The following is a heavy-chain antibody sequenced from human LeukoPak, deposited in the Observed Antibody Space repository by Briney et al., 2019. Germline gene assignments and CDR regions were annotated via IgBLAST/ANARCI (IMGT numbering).Heavy chain of an antibody. CDR1: GFSVSSYG. Sequence: PGGSLRLSCAVSGFSVSSYGMSWVRQAPGKGLEWISAISVDGDSTYYADSVKGRFIISRDNSENTLYLQMNSLRTEDTAVYYCAQGYSSGWFPYWGQGYLVSVSS. CDR3: AQGYSSGWFPY. CDR2: ISVDGDST. D-gene: IGHD6-19*01. J-gene: IGHJ4*02. V-gene: IGHV3-23*01.